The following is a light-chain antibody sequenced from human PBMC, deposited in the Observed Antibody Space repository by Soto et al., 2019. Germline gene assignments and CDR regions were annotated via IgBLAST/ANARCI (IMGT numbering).Light chain of an antibody. CDR1: QSISSW. V-gene: IGKV1-5*01. J-gene: IGKJ3*01. CDR3: QQYYSYSPFT. CDR2: DAS. Sequence: DIQMTQSPSTLSASVGDRVTVTCRASQSISSWLAWYQQKPGKAPKLLIYDASSLESGVPSRFSGSGSGAEFTLTISSLQPDDFATYYCQQYYSYSPFTFCPGTQLHI.